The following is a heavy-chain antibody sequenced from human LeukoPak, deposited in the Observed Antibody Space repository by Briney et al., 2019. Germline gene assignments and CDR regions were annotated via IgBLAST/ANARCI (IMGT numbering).Heavy chain of an antibody. J-gene: IGHJ4*02. D-gene: IGHD3-16*01. CDR1: GFIFSTNE. CDR3: AKLNGAKRGLGGGYFDY. CDR2: ISGSGGST. V-gene: IGHV3-23*01. Sequence: GGSLRLSCAASGFIFSTNEMHWVRQAPGKGLVWVSAISGSGGSTYYADSVKGRFTISRDNSKNTLYLQMNSLRAEDTAVYYCAKLNGAKRGLGGGYFDYWGQGTLVTVSS.